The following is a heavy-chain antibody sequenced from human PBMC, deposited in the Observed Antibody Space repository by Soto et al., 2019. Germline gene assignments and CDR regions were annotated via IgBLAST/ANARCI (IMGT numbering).Heavy chain of an antibody. CDR3: ARDARRNIVAYYFDY. D-gene: IGHD5-12*01. Sequence: QVQLVESGGGVVQPGRSLRLSCAASGFTFSSYGMHWVRQAPGKGLEWVAVIWYDGSNKYYADSVKGRFTISRDNSKNTLYLQMNSLRAEDTAVYYCARDARRNIVAYYFDYWGQGTLVTVSP. CDR2: IWYDGSNK. CDR1: GFTFSSYG. J-gene: IGHJ4*02. V-gene: IGHV3-33*01.